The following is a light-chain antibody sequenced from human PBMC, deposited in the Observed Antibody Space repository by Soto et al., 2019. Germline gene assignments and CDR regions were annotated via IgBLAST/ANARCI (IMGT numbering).Light chain of an antibody. CDR3: QSYDSSLSGVV. Sequence: QSVLTQPPSVSGAPGQRVTISCTGSSSNIGTHYDVHWYQQLPGTAPKLLIYANSNRPSGVPDRFSGSKSGTSASLAITGLQAEDEADYYCQSYDSSLSGVVFGGGTKLTV. CDR2: ANS. J-gene: IGLJ2*01. CDR1: SSNIGTHYD. V-gene: IGLV1-40*01.